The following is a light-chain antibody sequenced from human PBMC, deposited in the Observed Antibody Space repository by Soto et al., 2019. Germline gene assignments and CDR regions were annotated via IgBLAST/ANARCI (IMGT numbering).Light chain of an antibody. CDR1: SSDVGGYNY. CDR2: DVT. CDR3: SSFASSIPLV. Sequence: QSVLTQPASVSGSPGQSITISCTGTSSDVGGYNYVSWYQQHPGKAPKLLICDVTNRPSGVSNRFSGSKSGNTASLTISGLQTEDWAEYYCSSFASSIPLVFGGGTKVTVL. J-gene: IGLJ2*01. V-gene: IGLV2-14*03.